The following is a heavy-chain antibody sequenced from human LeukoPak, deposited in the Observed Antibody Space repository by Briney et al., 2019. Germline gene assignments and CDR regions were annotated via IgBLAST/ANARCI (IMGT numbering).Heavy chain of an antibody. CDR3: ARDPISNWGGDY. CDR1: GYTFSNYG. CDR2: IIPIFGTA. Sequence: SVKVSCKASGYTFSNYGISWVRQAPGHGLEWMGGIIPIFGTANYAQKFQGRVTITADESTSTAYMELSSLRSEDTAVYYCARDPISNWGGDYWGQGTLVTVSS. D-gene: IGHD7-27*01. V-gene: IGHV1-69*13. J-gene: IGHJ4*02.